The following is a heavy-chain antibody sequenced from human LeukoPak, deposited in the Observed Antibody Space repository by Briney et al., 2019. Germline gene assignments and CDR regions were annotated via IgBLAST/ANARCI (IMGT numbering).Heavy chain of an antibody. CDR3: ARALGGITIFSLDY. CDR2: ISSSSSNI. D-gene: IGHD3-9*01. V-gene: IGHV3-21*01. J-gene: IGHJ4*02. Sequence: GGSLRLSCAASGFTFSSYSMNWVRQAPGKGLEWVSSISSSSSNIYYVDSVKGRFTISRDNAKNSLYLQMNSLRAEDTAVYYCARALGGITIFSLDYWGQGTLVTVSS. CDR1: GFTFSSYS.